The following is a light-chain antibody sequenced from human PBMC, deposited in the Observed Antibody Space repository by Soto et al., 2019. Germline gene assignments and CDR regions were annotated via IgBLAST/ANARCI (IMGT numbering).Light chain of an antibody. Sequence: DIQMTQSPSSVSASVGDSVTITCRTSQGINNWLAWYQEKPGKAPKLLIYATSNLHGGVPSRFSGSGSGTDFTLTISSLQPEDFATYYCQQANSFPPTFGPGTKVDIK. CDR1: QGINNW. J-gene: IGKJ3*01. CDR2: ATS. V-gene: IGKV1-12*01. CDR3: QQANSFPPT.